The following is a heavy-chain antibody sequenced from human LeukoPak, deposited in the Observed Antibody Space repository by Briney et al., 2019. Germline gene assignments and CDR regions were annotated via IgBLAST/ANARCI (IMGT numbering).Heavy chain of an antibody. D-gene: IGHD2-2*02. V-gene: IGHV3-15*01. CDR3: TTADYCSSTSCYTQEDH. CDR1: GFTFSNAW. Sequence: GGSLRLSCAASGFTFSNAWMSWVRQAPGKGLEWVGRIKSKTDGGTTDYAAPVKGRFTISRDDSKNTLYLQMNSLKTEDTAVYYCTTADYCSSTSCYTQEDHWGQGTLVTVSS. CDR2: IKSKTDGGTT. J-gene: IGHJ4*02.